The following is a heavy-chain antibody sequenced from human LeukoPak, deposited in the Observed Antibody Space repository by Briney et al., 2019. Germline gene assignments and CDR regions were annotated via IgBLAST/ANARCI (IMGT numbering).Heavy chain of an antibody. Sequence: GGSLRLSCAASGFTFISHWMNWVRQAPGKGLEWVANIKQDGSDKYYVDSVKGRFTISRDNAKNSLYLQMNSLRVEDTAVYYCARDSSRGLDWFDPWGQGTLVTVSS. CDR1: GFTFISHW. CDR3: ARDSSRGLDWFDP. V-gene: IGHV3-7*01. D-gene: IGHD3-10*01. CDR2: IKQDGSDK. J-gene: IGHJ5*02.